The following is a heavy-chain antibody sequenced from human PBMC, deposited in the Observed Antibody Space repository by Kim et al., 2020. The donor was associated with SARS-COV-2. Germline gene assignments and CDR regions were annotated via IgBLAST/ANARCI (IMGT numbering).Heavy chain of an antibody. D-gene: IGHD6-19*01. CDR2: IYYSGST. Sequence: SETLSLTCTVSGGSISSSSYYWGWIRQPPGKGLEWIGCIYYSGSTYYNPSLKSRVTISVDTSKNQFSLKLSSVTAADTAVYYCARHLAVYSCGVFEWFDLWGQGTLVTVSS. V-gene: IGHV4-39*01. J-gene: IGHJ5*02. CDR3: ARHLAVYSCGVFEWFDL. CDR1: GGSISSSSYY.